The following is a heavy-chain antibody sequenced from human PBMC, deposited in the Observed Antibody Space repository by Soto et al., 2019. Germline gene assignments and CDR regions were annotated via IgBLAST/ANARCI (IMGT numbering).Heavy chain of an antibody. Sequence: EVQLVESGGGLVKPGGSLRLSCAASGFTFSNAWMNWVRQAPGKGLEWVGRIKSKTDGGTTDYAAPVKGRFTISRDDSKNTLYLQMNSLKTEDTAVYYCITDGRLGADAFDIWGQGTMVTVSS. J-gene: IGHJ3*02. D-gene: IGHD1-26*01. CDR3: ITDGRLGADAFDI. CDR1: GFTFSNAW. CDR2: IKSKTDGGTT. V-gene: IGHV3-15*07.